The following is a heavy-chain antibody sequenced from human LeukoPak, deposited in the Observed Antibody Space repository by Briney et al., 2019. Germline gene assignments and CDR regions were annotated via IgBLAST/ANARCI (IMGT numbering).Heavy chain of an antibody. D-gene: IGHD2-21*02. J-gene: IGHJ6*03. Sequence: ASVKVSCKASGYTFTGYYMHWVRQAPGQGLEWMGWINPNSGGTNYAQKFQGRVTMTRDTSISTAYMELSRLGSDDTAVYYCARGVTGDPEYYYYYYYMDVWGKGTTVTVSS. CDR2: INPNSGGT. V-gene: IGHV1-2*02. CDR1: GYTFTGYY. CDR3: ARGVTGDPEYYYYYYYMDV.